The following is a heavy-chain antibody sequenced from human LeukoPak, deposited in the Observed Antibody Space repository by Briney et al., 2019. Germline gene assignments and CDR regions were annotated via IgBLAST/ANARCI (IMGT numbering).Heavy chain of an antibody. CDR2: TTISGSTI. V-gene: IGHV3-48*03. Sequence: GGSLRLSCAASGFTFTSYEMNWVRQAPGKGLEWVSYTTISGSTIYYADSVKGRFTISRDNAKNSLYLQMNSLRAEDTAVYYCARATSFDYWGQGTLVTVSS. J-gene: IGHJ4*02. CDR1: GFTFTSYE. CDR3: ARATSFDY.